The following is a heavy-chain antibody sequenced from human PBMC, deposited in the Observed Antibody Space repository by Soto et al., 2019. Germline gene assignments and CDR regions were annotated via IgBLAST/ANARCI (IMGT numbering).Heavy chain of an antibody. CDR1: GYSFTSYW. D-gene: IGHD3-16*01. J-gene: IGHJ6*02. CDR3: ARHFFPTYYDYVWAAKEEGGYYGMDV. Sequence: GESLKISCKGSGYSFTSYWIGWVRQMPGKGLEWMGIIYPGDSDTRYSPSFQGQVTISADKSISTAYLQWSSLRASDTAMYYCARHFFPTYYDYVWAAKEEGGYYGMDVWGQGTTVTVSS. CDR2: IYPGDSDT. V-gene: IGHV5-51*01.